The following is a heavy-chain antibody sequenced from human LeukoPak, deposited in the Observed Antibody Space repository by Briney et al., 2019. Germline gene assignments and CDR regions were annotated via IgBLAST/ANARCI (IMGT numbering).Heavy chain of an antibody. CDR2: IYHSGST. CDR3: ASGVKVGSSWDFDY. V-gene: IGHV4-4*02. J-gene: IGHJ4*02. CDR1: GGSISSSNW. Sequence: PSETLSLTCAVSGGSISSSNWWSRVRQPPGKGLEWIGEIYHSGSTNYNPSLKSRVTISVDKSKNQFSLKLSSVTAADTAVYYCASGVKVGSSWDFDYWGQGTLVTVSS. D-gene: IGHD6-13*01.